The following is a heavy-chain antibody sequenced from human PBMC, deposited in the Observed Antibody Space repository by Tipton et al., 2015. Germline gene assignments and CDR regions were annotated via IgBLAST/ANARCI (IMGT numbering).Heavy chain of an antibody. V-gene: IGHV1-18*01. CDR1: GYTFTSYG. CDR2: ISAYNGNT. CDR3: ARSENYYGSGSPLDY. Sequence: QVQLVQSGPEVKEPGASVKVSCKASGYTFTSYGISWVRQAPGQGLEWMGWISAYNGNTNYAQKLQGRVTMTTDTSTSTAYMELRSLRSDDTAVYYCARSENYYGSGSPLDYWGQGTLVTVSS. D-gene: IGHD3-10*01. J-gene: IGHJ4*02.